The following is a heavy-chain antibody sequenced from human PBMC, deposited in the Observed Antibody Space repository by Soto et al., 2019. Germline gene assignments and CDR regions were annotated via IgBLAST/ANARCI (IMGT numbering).Heavy chain of an antibody. CDR2: IKSKTDGGTT. CDR3: TTLPWGGFGELSDYYYYGMDV. V-gene: IGHV3-15*07. CDR1: GFTFSNAW. D-gene: IGHD3-10*01. J-gene: IGHJ6*02. Sequence: GGSLRLSCAASGFTFSNAWMNWVRQAPGKGLEWVGRIKSKTDGGTTDYAAPVKGRFTISRDDSKNTLYLQMNSLKTEDTAVYYCTTLPWGGFGELSDYYYYGMDVWGQGTTVTVSS.